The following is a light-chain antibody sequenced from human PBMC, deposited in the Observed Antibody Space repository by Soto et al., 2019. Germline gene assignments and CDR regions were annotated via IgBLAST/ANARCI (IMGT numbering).Light chain of an antibody. V-gene: IGKV1-5*03. Sequence: DIQMTQSPSTLSASVGDRVTITCRASQGISSWLAWYQHKPGRAPKLLIYKASTLESGVPSRFSGSGSGTEFTLTISSLQPDDFATYYCQQYDSYPGTFGQGTKVDIK. CDR2: KAS. CDR1: QGISSW. CDR3: QQYDSYPGT. J-gene: IGKJ1*01.